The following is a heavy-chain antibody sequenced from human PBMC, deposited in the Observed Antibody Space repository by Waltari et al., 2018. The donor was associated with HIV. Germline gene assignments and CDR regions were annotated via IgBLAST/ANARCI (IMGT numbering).Heavy chain of an antibody. V-gene: IGHV1-8*01. CDR3: ARGWPTGSWRLDP. CDR2: INPKSGNV. CDR1: GYKFASHD. Sequence: QVQLAQSGAEAKKPGASVTVYAGGSGYKFASHDINWVRQASGRGLEWMGWINPKSGNVGYSENFQRRVTMTSDTSINTAYMELTRLRPEDTAMYFCARGWPTGSWRLDPWGNGTRVSVSS. D-gene: IGHD5-12*01. J-gene: IGHJ5*02.